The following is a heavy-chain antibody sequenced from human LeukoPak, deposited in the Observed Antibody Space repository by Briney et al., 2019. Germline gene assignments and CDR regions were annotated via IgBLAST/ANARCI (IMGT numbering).Heavy chain of an antibody. Sequence: PGGSLRLSCAASGFTFSSYWMSWVRQAPGKGLEWVANIKQDGSEKYYVDSVKGRFTISRDNAKNSLYLQMNSLRAEDTAVYYCARELLLDPEYYYYYMDVWGKGTTVTISS. CDR3: ARELLLDPEYYYYYMDV. J-gene: IGHJ6*03. V-gene: IGHV3-7*01. D-gene: IGHD2-15*01. CDR1: GFTFSSYW. CDR2: IKQDGSEK.